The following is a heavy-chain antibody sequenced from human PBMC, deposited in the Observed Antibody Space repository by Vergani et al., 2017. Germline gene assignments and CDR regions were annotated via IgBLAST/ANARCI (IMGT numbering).Heavy chain of an antibody. Sequence: QVQLQESGPGLVKPSETLSLTCTVSGGCISSYYWSWIRQPPGKGLEWIGYIYYSGSTNYNPSLKSRVTISVDTSKNQFSLKLSSVTAADTAVYYCARQDYDLKFSYYYYYMDVWGKGTTVTVSS. V-gene: IGHV4-59*01. CDR2: IYYSGST. D-gene: IGHD3-3*01. J-gene: IGHJ6*03. CDR1: GGCISSYY. CDR3: ARQDYDLKFSYYYYYMDV.